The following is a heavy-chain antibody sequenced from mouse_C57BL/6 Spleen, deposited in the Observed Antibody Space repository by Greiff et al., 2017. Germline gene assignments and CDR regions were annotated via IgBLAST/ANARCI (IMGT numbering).Heavy chain of an antibody. J-gene: IGHJ3*01. CDR1: GFSFNTYA. V-gene: IGHV10-1*01. CDR2: IRSKSYNDAT. CDR3: GRRGDYGGFAY. Sequence: EVQVVESGGGLVQPKGSLKLSCAASGFSFNTYAMDWVRQAPGKGWVWVARIRSKSYNDATYYADSVKDRFTISRDDSETMLYLQMNSLKTEDTAMYYCGRRGDYGGFAYWGQGTLVTVSA. D-gene: IGHD2-4*01.